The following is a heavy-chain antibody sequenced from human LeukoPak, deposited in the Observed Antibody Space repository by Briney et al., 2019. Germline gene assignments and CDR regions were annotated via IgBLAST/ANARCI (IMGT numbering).Heavy chain of an antibody. D-gene: IGHD4-17*01. CDR3: ARRTSDDYGDYGDY. V-gene: IGHV4-34*01. CDR2: INHSGTT. J-gene: IGHJ4*02. CDR1: GGPFNGYY. Sequence: PSETLSLTCAVYGGPFNGYYWSWIRQPPGKGLEWIGEINHSGTTNYNPSLKSRVTISVDTSKNQFSLQLSSANAADTAVYYCARRTSDDYGDYGDYWGQGTLVTVSS.